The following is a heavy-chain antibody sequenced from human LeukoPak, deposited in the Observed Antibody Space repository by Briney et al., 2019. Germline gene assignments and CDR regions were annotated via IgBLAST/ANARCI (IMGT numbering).Heavy chain of an antibody. CDR2: IIPIFGTA. D-gene: IGHD3-3*01. J-gene: IGHJ4*02. V-gene: IGHV1-69*13. CDR1: GGTFSSYA. CDR3: ARVHGGFWSGYFLY. Sequence: GASVKVSCKVSGGTFSSYAISWVRQAPGQGLEWMGGIIPIFGTANYAQKFQGRVTITADESTSTAYMELSSLRSEDTAVYYCARVHGGFWSGYFLYWGQGTLVTVSS.